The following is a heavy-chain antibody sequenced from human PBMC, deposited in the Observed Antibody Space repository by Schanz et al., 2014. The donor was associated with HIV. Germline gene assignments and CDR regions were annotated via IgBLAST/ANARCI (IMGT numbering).Heavy chain of an antibody. J-gene: IGHJ6*02. V-gene: IGHV3-30*18. D-gene: IGHD3-22*01. CDR1: GFNFNSYG. CDR3: AKDRNYYDSRYRGKGNYYYYYGMDV. CDR2: TSYDGTKK. Sequence: QVQLVESGGGVVQPGRSLRLSCVASGFNFNSYGMHWVRQAPGKGLEWVAVTSYDGTKKHYADSVKGRFTISRDNSKNSLSLLIKSLRAEDAAVYYCAKDRNYYDSRYRGKGNYYYYYGMDVWGQGTKVTVSS.